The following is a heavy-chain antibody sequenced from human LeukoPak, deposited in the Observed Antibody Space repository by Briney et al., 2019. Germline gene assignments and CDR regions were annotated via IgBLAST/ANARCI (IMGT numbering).Heavy chain of an antibody. V-gene: IGHV3-30*04. D-gene: IGHD6-6*01. CDR2: ISFDVRGE. CDR3: ARAGYSSSIDN. J-gene: IGHJ4*02. Sequence: GGSLRLSRAASGFTFSNYSMHWVRQAPGKGLEWVAIISFDVRGEYYGDSVRGRFTISRDNSKNTLYLQMNSLRLEDTALYYCARAGYSSSIDNWGQGTLVTVSS. CDR1: GFTFSNYS.